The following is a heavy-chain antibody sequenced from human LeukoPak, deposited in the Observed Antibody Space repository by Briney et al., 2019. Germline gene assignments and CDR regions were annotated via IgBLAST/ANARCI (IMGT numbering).Heavy chain of an antibody. D-gene: IGHD4-17*01. J-gene: IGHJ6*02. CDR2: IWYDGSNK. CDR3: ARDPFTVTKNLYYYYYGMDV. V-gene: IGHV3-33*08. CDR1: GFTFSSYA. Sequence: GGSLRLSCAASGFTFSSYAMSWVRQAPGKGLEWVAVIWYDGSNKYYADSVKGRFTISRDNSKNTLYLQMNSLRAEDTAVYYCARDPFTVTKNLYYYYYGMDVWGQGTTVTVSS.